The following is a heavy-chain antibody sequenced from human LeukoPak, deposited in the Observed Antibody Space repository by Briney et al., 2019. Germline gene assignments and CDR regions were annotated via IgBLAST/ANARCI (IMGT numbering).Heavy chain of an antibody. Sequence: ASVKVSCKASGYTFTSYYMHWVRQAPGRGLEWMGIINPSGGSTSYAQKFQGRVTMARDMSTSTVYLELSSLRSEDTAVYYCARAGRLCVGTSCYRSSYYYYYMDVWGKGTTVTVSS. V-gene: IGHV1-46*01. D-gene: IGHD2-2*02. CDR1: GYTFTSYY. CDR2: INPSGGST. CDR3: ARAGRLCVGTSCYRSSYYYYYMDV. J-gene: IGHJ6*03.